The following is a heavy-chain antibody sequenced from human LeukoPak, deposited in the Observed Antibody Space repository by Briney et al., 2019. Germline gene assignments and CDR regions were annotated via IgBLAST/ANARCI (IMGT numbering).Heavy chain of an antibody. CDR2: VYYSGRT. Sequence: SETLSLTCSVSGDSVRSDSHYWSWVRQPPGKGLEWIGNVYYSGRTAYNPSLKSRVTISVDISKNQFSLQLNSVTAADTAVYYCVRETATYYYDSRGYYRQIEVFDIWGQGTPVIVSS. CDR1: GDSVRSDSHY. J-gene: IGHJ3*02. CDR3: VRETATYYYDSRGYYRQIEVFDI. D-gene: IGHD3-22*01. V-gene: IGHV4-61*01.